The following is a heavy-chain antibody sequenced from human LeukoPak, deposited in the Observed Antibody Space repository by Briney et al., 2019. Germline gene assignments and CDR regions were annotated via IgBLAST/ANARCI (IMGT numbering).Heavy chain of an antibody. J-gene: IGHJ6*03. D-gene: IGHD2-2*01. CDR3: ARATVVVPAAMSYYMDV. V-gene: IGHV4-39*01. Sequence: SETLSLTCAVSGGSISSNSYYWGWIRQPPGKGLEWIGSIYYSGSTYYNPSLKSRVTISVDTSKNQFSLKLSSVTAADTAVYYCARATVVVPAAMSYYMDVWGKGTTVTVSS. CDR1: GGSISSNSYY. CDR2: IYYSGST.